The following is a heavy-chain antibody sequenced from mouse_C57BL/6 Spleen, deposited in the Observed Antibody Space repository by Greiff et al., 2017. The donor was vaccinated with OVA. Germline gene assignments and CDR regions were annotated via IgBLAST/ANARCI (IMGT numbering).Heavy chain of an antibody. J-gene: IGHJ3*01. CDR1: GFNIKDDY. V-gene: IGHV14-4*01. Sequence: VQLKQSGAELVRPGASVKLSCTASGFNIKDDYMHWVKQRPEQGLEWIGWIDPENGDTEYASKFQGKATITADTSSNTAYLQLSSLTSEDTAVYHCTITTEFAYWGQGTLVTVSA. CDR3: TITTEFAY. CDR2: IDPENGDT. D-gene: IGHD1-1*01.